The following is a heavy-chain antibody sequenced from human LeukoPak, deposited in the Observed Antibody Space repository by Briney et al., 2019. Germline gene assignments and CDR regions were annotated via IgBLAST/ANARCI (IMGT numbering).Heavy chain of an antibody. CDR2: ISYDGSNK. Sequence: PGGSLRLSCAASGFTFSSYGMHWVRQAPGKGLEWVAVISYDGSNKYYADSVKGRLTISRDNSKNTLYLQMNSLRAEDTAVYYCAKDSPLGAFDIWGQGTMDTVSS. CDR3: AKDSPLGAFDI. V-gene: IGHV3-30*18. J-gene: IGHJ3*02. CDR1: GFTFSSYG.